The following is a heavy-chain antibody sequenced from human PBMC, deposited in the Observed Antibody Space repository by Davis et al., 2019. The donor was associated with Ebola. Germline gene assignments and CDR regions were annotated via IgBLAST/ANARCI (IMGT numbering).Heavy chain of an antibody. CDR2: IWYDGNNK. CDR1: GFTFSSHA. J-gene: IGHJ4*02. V-gene: IGHV3-33*01. D-gene: IGHD6-13*01. CDR3: ARDYAAAAGPSDY. Sequence: PGGSLRLSCAASGFTFSSHAMHWVRQAPGKGLEWVAIIWYDGNNKYYADSVKGRFTISRDNSKNTVYLQMNSLRGEDTAVYYCARDYAAAAGPSDYWGQGTLVTVSS.